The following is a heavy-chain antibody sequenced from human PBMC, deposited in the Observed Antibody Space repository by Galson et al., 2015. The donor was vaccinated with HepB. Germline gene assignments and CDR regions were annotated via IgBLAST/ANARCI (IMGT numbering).Heavy chain of an antibody. CDR3: ASFQIHYDSSGLDI. J-gene: IGHJ3*02. CDR2: ISSSSSTI. CDR1: GFTFSSYS. D-gene: IGHD3-22*01. V-gene: IGHV3-48*01. Sequence: SLRLSCAASGFTFSSYSMNWVRQAPGKGLEWVSYISSSSSTIYYADSVKGRFTISRDNAENSLYLQMNSLRAEDTAVYYCASFQIHYDSSGLDIWGQGTMVTVSS.